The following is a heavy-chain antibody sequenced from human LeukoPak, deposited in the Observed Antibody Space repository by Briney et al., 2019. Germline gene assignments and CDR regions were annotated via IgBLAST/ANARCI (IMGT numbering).Heavy chain of an antibody. J-gene: IGHJ4*02. CDR3: ARVPGGSSGWYADY. CDR2: IYHSGTT. V-gene: IGHV4-4*02. CDR1: GGSITSVTW. Sequence: SETLSLTCAVSGGSITSVTWWSWVRQPPGKGLEWIGEIYHSGTTNYNPSLKGRVTISVDKSKKQFSLKLSSVTAADTAVYYCARVPGGSSGWYADYWGQGTLVTVSS. D-gene: IGHD6-19*01.